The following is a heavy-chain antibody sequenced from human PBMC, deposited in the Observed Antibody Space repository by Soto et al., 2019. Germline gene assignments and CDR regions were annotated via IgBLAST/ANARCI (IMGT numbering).Heavy chain of an antibody. V-gene: IGHV4-4*02. CDR3: ALRIAAAGTEGWFDP. CDR1: GGSISSSNW. J-gene: IGHJ5*02. CDR2: IYHSGST. D-gene: IGHD6-13*01. Sequence: QVQLQESGPGLVKPSGTLSLTCAVSGGSISSSNWWSWVRQPPGKGLEWIGEIYHSGSTNYNPSLKSRVTLXXDXSXXQFSLKLSSVTAADTAVYYCALRIAAAGTEGWFDPWGQGTLVTVSS.